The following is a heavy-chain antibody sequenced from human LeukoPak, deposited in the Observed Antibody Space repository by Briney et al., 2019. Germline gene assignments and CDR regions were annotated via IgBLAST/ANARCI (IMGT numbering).Heavy chain of an antibody. CDR2: ISSSSSYI. CDR3: ARDEAIVVVIPFDI. V-gene: IGHV3-21*01. D-gene: IGHD3-22*01. CDR1: GFTFSSYS. J-gene: IGHJ3*02. Sequence: GGSLRLSRAASGFTFSSYSMNWVRQAPGKGLEWVSSISSSSSYIYYADSVKGRFTISRDNAKNSLYLQMNSLRAEDTAVYYCARDEAIVVVIPFDIWGQGTMVTVSS.